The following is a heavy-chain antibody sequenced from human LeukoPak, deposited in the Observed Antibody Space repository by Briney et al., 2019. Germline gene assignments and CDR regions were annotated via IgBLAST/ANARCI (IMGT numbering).Heavy chain of an antibody. J-gene: IGHJ4*02. CDR1: GYTFRGNY. D-gene: IGHD4-11*01. V-gene: IGHV1-2*02. CDR2: IDANNGDP. Sequence: ASVKISCKASGYTFRGNYIHWLRQAPGQGLEWMGWIDANNGDPKSAQKFQGRVTMSRDTSISTAYMDLSSLSPDDAAVYYCARDPSSVTLSFFDYWGQGTLVTFYS. CDR3: ARDPSSVTLSFFDY.